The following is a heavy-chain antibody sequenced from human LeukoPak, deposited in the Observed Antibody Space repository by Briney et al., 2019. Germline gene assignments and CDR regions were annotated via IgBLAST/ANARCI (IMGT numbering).Heavy chain of an antibody. CDR3: AKEIDMAAVFPFDY. D-gene: IGHD5-24*01. V-gene: IGHV3-23*01. Sequence: GRPLGLLCAACGFTFSTNSMSWVRQAPGKGLEWDSTISGSGGSTYYADSVEGRFTISRDSSKNTLYLQMNSLRAEDTAVYYCAKEIDMAAVFPFDYWGQGILVTVSS. J-gene: IGHJ4*02. CDR2: ISGSGGST. CDR1: GFTFSTNS.